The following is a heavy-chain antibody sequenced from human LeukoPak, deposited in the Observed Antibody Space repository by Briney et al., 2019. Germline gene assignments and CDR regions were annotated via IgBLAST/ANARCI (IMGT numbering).Heavy chain of an antibody. D-gene: IGHD2-2*01. J-gene: IGHJ4*02. CDR2: ISVYNGNT. CDR1: GYTFTSYG. CDR3: ARDPDCISANCYFAHYDY. Sequence: ASVKVSCKASGYTFTSYGISWVRQAPGQGLEWMGWISVYNGNTDYAQKLQGRVTMTTDTSTSTAYMELRSLRSDDTAVYYCARDPDCISANCYFAHYDYWGQGTLVTVSS. V-gene: IGHV1-18*01.